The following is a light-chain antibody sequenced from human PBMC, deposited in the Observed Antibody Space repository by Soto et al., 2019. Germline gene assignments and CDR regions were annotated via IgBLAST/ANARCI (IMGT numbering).Light chain of an antibody. CDR3: QNYDSAPSWT. J-gene: IGKJ1*01. CDR1: QGIRNY. Sequence: DIQMTQSPSSLAASVGDRVTITCRASQGIRNYLAWYQQKPGKVPKLLIYAASTLQSGVPSRFSGSGSGTEFTLTISSLQPEDVATYYCQNYDSAPSWTFGQGTKVEIK. CDR2: AAS. V-gene: IGKV1-27*01.